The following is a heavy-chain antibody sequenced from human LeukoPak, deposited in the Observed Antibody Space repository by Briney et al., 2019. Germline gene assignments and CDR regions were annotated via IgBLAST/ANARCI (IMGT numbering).Heavy chain of an antibody. CDR1: GDSFSSNSAA. CDR2: TYHRSKWYN. V-gene: IGHV6-1*01. D-gene: IGHD2-2*01. J-gene: IGHJ5*02. CDR3: ARRLTQYDCFDP. Sequence: SQTLSLTCAISGDSFSSNSAAWNWIRQSPSRGLEWLGRTYHRSKWYNDYAVSVKRRITINPDTSKNQFSLHLNSVTPEDTAVYYCARRLTQYDCFDPWGQGILVTVSS.